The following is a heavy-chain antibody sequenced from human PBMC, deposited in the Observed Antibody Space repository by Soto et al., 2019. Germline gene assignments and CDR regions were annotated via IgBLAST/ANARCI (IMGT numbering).Heavy chain of an antibody. CDR3: ARSRWSAHYYGMDV. Sequence: GESLKISCKGSGYSLTSYWSSWVRQMPGKGLEWMGRIDPSDSYTNYSPSFQGHVTISADKSISTAYLQWSSLKASDTAMYYCARSRWSAHYYGMDVWGQGTTVTVSS. V-gene: IGHV5-10-1*01. CDR2: IDPSDSYT. J-gene: IGHJ6*02. CDR1: GYSLTSYW. D-gene: IGHD2-15*01.